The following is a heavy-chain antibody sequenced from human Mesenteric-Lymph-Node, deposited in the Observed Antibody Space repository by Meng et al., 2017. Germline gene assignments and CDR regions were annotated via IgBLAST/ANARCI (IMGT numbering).Heavy chain of an antibody. V-gene: IGHV5-51*01. Sequence: GESLKISCKGSGYSFTSYWIGWVRQMPGKGLEWMGIIYPGDSDFTYSPSFEGQVTMSADRSIDTVYLQWSNLKASDTAIYYCARLGGSTMIHFDYWGQGTLVTVSS. CDR3: ARLGGSTMIHFDY. CDR2: IYPGDSDF. CDR1: GYSFTSYW. D-gene: IGHD3-22*01. J-gene: IGHJ4*02.